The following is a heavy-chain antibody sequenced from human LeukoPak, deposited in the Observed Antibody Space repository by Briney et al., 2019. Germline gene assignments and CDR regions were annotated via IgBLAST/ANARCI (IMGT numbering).Heavy chain of an antibody. Sequence: SGPTLVNPTQTLTLTCTFSGFSLSTSGVGVGWIRQPPGKGLEWIGSVYESGFTYYNPSLKSRVTVSADTSKNHVSLRLTSVTAADTAVYFCAREKYYDILTGYFDLDAFDIWGQGTMVTVSS. CDR1: GFSLSTSGVG. D-gene: IGHD3-9*01. CDR3: AREKYYDILTGYFDLDAFDI. V-gene: IGHV4-39*07. CDR2: VYESGFT. J-gene: IGHJ3*02.